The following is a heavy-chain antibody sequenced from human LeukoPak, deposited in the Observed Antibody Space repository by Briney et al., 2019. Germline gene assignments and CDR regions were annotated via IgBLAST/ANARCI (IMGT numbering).Heavy chain of an antibody. CDR1: GYTFTGYA. D-gene: IGHD7-27*01. V-gene: IGHV1-3*01. CDR3: ARGPLGRNGDYFDY. J-gene: IGHJ4*02. CDR2: INAGNGNT. Sequence: ASVKVSCKASGYTFTGYAIQWVRQAPGQSLEWMGWINAGNGNTKYSQKFQGRVTITRDTSANTVYMELSSLRPEDTAVYYCARGPLGRNGDYFDYWGQGTLVTVSS.